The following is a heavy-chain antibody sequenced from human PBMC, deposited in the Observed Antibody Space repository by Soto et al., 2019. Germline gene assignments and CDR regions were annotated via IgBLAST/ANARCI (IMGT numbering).Heavy chain of an antibody. Sequence: RGESMKISCKGSGYSFTSYWISWVRQMPGKGLEWMGRIDPSDSYTNYSPSFQGHVTISADKSISTAYLQWSSLKASDTAMYYCARLNRSSGWYRYYYYYGMDVWGQGTTVTVSS. CDR3: ARLNRSSGWYRYYYYYGMDV. CDR1: GYSFTSYW. CDR2: IDPSDSYT. J-gene: IGHJ6*02. V-gene: IGHV5-10-1*01. D-gene: IGHD6-19*01.